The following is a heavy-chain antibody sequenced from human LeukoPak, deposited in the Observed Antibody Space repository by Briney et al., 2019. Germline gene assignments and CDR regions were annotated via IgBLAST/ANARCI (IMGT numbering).Heavy chain of an antibody. V-gene: IGHV4-4*07. D-gene: IGHD3-9*01. CDR2: IYTSGST. J-gene: IGHJ6*02. CDR3: ASSVRYFDWTPPGGMDV. CDR1: GGSISSYY. Sequence: PSETLSLTCTVSGGSISSYYWSWIRQPAGKGLEWIGRIYTSGSTNYNPSLKSRVTMSVDTSKNQFSLKLSSVTAADTAVYYCASSVRYFDWTPPGGMDVWGQGTTVTVSS.